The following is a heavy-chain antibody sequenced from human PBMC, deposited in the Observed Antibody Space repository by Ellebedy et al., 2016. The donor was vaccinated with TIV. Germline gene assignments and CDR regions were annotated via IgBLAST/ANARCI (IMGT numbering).Heavy chain of an antibody. D-gene: IGHD6-13*01. J-gene: IGHJ4*02. V-gene: IGHV4-39*07. Sequence: SETLSLTCTVSGGSISSSSYYWGWIRQPPGKGLEWIGSIYYSGSTYYNPSLKSRVTISVDTSKNQFSLKLSSVTAADTAVYYCARVEDSSSWVDFDYWGQGTLVTVSS. CDR2: IYYSGST. CDR1: GGSISSSSYY. CDR3: ARVEDSSSWVDFDY.